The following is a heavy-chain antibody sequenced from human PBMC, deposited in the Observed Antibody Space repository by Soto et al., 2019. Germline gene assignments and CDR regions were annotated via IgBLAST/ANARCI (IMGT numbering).Heavy chain of an antibody. CDR3: ARARGYCTGTSCSLFYFYGLDV. J-gene: IGHJ6*02. V-gene: IGHV4-30-4*01. CDR1: GDSITSGSNF. D-gene: IGHD2-2*01. CDR2: IHHSGTT. Sequence: QVQLQESGPGLVKPSQTLSLTCTVSGDSITSGSNFWSWIRQPPGKGLEWMGFIHHSGTTFYNPSLKSRVVISGDTSENQFSLKLTSLTAADTAVYYCARARGYCTGTSCSLFYFYGLDVWGQGTKVSVSS.